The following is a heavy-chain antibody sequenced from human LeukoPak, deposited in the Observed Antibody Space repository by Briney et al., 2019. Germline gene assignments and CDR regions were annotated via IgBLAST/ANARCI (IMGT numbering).Heavy chain of an antibody. Sequence: GGSLRLSCAASGFTFNAYGMKWVRQAPGKGLVWVSRVKSDGSSTSYADSVKGRFTISRDNARNTLYLQMNSLRAEDTAVYYCARDGFLGPVTAYLDYWGQGTPVTVSS. D-gene: IGHD2-21*02. CDR2: VKSDGSST. CDR1: GFTFNAYG. CDR3: ARDGFLGPVTAYLDY. V-gene: IGHV3-74*01. J-gene: IGHJ4*02.